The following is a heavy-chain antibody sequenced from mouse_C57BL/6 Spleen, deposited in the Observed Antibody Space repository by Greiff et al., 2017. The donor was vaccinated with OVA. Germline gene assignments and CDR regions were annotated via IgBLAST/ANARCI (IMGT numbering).Heavy chain of an antibody. CDR3: AKGGDGSWVDAMDY. V-gene: IGHV1-39*01. CDR1: GYSFTDYN. Sequence: VQLQQSGPELVKPGASVKISCKASGYSFTDYNMNWVKQSNGKSLEWIGVINPNYGTTSYNQKFKGKATLTVDQSSSTAYMPLNSLTSEDSAVYYCAKGGDGSWVDAMDYWGQGTSVTVSS. J-gene: IGHJ4*01. D-gene: IGHD1-1*01. CDR2: INPNYGTT.